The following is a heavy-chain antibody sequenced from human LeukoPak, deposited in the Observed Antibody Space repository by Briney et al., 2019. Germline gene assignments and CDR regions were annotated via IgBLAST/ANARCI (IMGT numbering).Heavy chain of an antibody. CDR3: ARSHYSSYWDNGPHYYYYYMDV. J-gene: IGHJ6*03. D-gene: IGHD6-6*01. CDR1: GGTFSSYA. Sequence: SVKLSCKASGGTFSSYAISWVRQAPGQGLEWMGGIIPIFGTTNYAQKFQGRFTITADESTSTAYMELSSLRSEDTAVYYCARSHYSSYWDNGPHYYYYYMDVWGKGTTVTVSS. V-gene: IGHV1-69*13. CDR2: IIPIFGTT.